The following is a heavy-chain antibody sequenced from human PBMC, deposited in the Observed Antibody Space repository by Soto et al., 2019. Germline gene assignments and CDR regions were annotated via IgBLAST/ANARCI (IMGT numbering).Heavy chain of an antibody. CDR2: IIPIFGTA. V-gene: IGHV1-69*12. Sequence: QVQLVQSGAEVKKPGSSVKVSCKASGGTFSGYAISWVRQAPGQGLEWMGGIIPIFGTANYAQKFQGRVTITADESTSTAYMELSSLRSEDTAVYYCASRENYYDSREVPYWGQGTLVTVSS. CDR1: GGTFSGYA. CDR3: ASRENYYDSREVPY. D-gene: IGHD3-22*01. J-gene: IGHJ4*02.